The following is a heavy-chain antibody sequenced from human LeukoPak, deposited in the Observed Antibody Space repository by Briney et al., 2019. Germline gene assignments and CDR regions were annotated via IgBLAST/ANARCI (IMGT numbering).Heavy chain of an antibody. CDR2: ISWNSGSI. D-gene: IGHD3-16*01. Sequence: GGSLRLSCAASGFTFDDYAMHWVRQAPGKGLEWVSGISWNSGSIGYADSVKGRFTISRDNAKNTLYLQMNSLRAEDTAVYYCAKDIIMWRAWGQGTMVTVSS. V-gene: IGHV3-9*01. CDR3: AKDIIMWRA. J-gene: IGHJ3*01. CDR1: GFTFDDYA.